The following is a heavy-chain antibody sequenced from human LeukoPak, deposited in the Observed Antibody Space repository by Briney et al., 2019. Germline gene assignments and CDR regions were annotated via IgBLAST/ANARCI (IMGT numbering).Heavy chain of an antibody. CDR1: GGSISSGGYY. D-gene: IGHD3-10*01. CDR2: IYHSGST. J-gene: IGHJ5*02. V-gene: IGHV4-30-2*01. CDR3: ARESQGFGESPNWFDP. Sequence: PSQTLSLTCTVSGGSISSGGYYWSWIRQPPGKGLEWIGYIYHSGSTYYNPSLKSRVTISVDRSKNQFSLKLSSVTAADTAVYYCARESQGFGESPNWFDPWGQGTLVTVSS.